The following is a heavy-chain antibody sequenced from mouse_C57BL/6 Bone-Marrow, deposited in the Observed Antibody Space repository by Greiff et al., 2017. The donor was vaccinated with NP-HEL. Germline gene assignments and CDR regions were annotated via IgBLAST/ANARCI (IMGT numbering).Heavy chain of an antibody. J-gene: IGHJ4*01. V-gene: IGHV1-15*01. CDR2: IDPETGGT. CDR3: TREGGLLRLFYAMDY. Sequence: QVQLQQSGAELVRPGASVTLSCKASGYTFTDYEMHWVKQTPVHGLEWIGAIDPETGGTAYNQKFKGKAILTADNSSSTAYMELRSLTSDDSAVYYCTREGGLLRLFYAMDYWGQGTSVTVSS. CDR1: GYTFTDYE. D-gene: IGHD2-3*01.